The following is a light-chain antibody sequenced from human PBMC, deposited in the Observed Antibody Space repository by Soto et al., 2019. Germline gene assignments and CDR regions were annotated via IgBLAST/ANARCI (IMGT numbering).Light chain of an antibody. CDR2: DVS. Sequence: DIQMTQSPSSLSASVGDRVTITCRASQSISSYLNWYQQKPGKAPKLLIYDVSALKRGVPPRFSGSGSGTEFTLTISSLQPEDFATYYCQQYDSFSVTFGQGTKVEIK. CDR3: QQYDSFSVT. J-gene: IGKJ1*01. V-gene: IGKV1-5*01. CDR1: QSISSY.